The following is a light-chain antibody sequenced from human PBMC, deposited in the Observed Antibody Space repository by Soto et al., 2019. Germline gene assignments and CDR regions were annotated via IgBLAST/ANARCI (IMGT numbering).Light chain of an antibody. CDR1: QSISSW. V-gene: IGKV1-5*03. J-gene: IGKJ1*01. CDR3: QQCNSYPLT. Sequence: DVQMTQSPSTLSASVGDIVTITCRASQSISSWLAWYQQNPGKATKLLIYKASTLESGVPSRFSGSGSGTEFTRTISSLQPDYFATYYCQQCNSYPLTFGQGTKVEI. CDR2: KAS.